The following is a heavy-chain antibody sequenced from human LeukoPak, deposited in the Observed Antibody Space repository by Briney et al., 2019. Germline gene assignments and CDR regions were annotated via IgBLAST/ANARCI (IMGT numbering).Heavy chain of an antibody. Sequence: GGSLRLSCAASGFIVTNAWMNWVRQAPGKGLEWVGRIQSKADGGKTDYAAPVKGRFTISRDDSKNTLYLQMNSLKTEDTAIYYCTTGIRGDWGQGTLVTVSS. J-gene: IGHJ4*02. D-gene: IGHD3-3*02. V-gene: IGHV3-15*07. CDR1: GFIVTNAW. CDR3: TTGIRGD. CDR2: IQSKADGGKT.